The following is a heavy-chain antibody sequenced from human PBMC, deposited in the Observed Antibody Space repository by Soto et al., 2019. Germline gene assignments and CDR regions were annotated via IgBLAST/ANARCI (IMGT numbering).Heavy chain of an antibody. J-gene: IGHJ4*02. D-gene: IGHD1-26*01. CDR3: AKGSGSYPFDY. Sequence: PGGSLRLSCAASGLTFSSYALSWVRQAPGKGLEWVSTISISGDSTYYADSVKGRFTISRDNSKNTLYLQMNSLRAEDTAEYYCAKGSGSYPFDYWGQGTQVTAPQ. CDR2: ISISGDST. CDR1: GLTFSSYA. V-gene: IGHV3-23*01.